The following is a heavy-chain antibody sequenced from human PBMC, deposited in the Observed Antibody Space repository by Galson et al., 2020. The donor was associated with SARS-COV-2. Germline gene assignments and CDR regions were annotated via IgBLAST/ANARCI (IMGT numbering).Heavy chain of an antibody. CDR1: GFTFSSYS. CDR2: ISSSSSTI. Sequence: GGSLRLSCAASGFTFSSYSMNWVRQAPGKGLEWVSYISSSSSTIYYADSVKGRFTISRDNAKNSLYLQRNSLRAEDTAVYYCARQIGTTSYYYYGMDVWGQGTTVTVSS. D-gene: IGHD1-1*01. CDR3: ARQIGTTSYYYYGMDV. J-gene: IGHJ6*02. V-gene: IGHV3-48*01.